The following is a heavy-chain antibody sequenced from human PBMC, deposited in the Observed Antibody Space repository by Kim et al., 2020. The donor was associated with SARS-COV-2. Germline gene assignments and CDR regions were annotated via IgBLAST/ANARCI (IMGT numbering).Heavy chain of an antibody. D-gene: IGHD3-22*01. J-gene: IGHJ4*02. Sequence: PSLKSRVTISVDKSKNQFSRKVSSVTAADTAVYYCARAVGYYDSSGYADYWGQGTLVTVSS. V-gene: IGHV4-4*02. CDR3: ARAVGYYDSSGYADY.